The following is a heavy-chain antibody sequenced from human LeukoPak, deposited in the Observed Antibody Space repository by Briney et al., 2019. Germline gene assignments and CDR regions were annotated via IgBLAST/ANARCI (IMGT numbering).Heavy chain of an antibody. Sequence: GASVKVSCKASGYTFTSYDINWVRQATGQGLEWMGWMNPNSGNTGYAQKFQGRVTITRNTSISTAYMELSSLRSEDTAVYYCARGLVSNWNYGFYYYMDVWGKGTTVTVSS. J-gene: IGHJ6*03. CDR3: ARGLVSNWNYGFYYYMDV. CDR1: GYTFTSYD. V-gene: IGHV1-8*03. CDR2: MNPNSGNT. D-gene: IGHD1-7*01.